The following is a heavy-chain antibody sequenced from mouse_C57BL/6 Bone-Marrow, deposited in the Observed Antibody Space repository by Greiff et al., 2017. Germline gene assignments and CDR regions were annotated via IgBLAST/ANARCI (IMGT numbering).Heavy chain of an antibody. V-gene: IGHV10-1*01. CDR1: GFSFNTYA. CDR3: VRHGAFDY. Sequence: DVKLVESGGGLVQPKGSLKLSCAASGFSFNTYAMNWVRQAPGKGLEWVARIRSKSNNYATYYADSVKERFTISRDDSESMLYLQMNNLKTEDTAMYYCVRHGAFDYWGQGTTLTVSS. CDR2: IRSKSNNYAT. J-gene: IGHJ2*01.